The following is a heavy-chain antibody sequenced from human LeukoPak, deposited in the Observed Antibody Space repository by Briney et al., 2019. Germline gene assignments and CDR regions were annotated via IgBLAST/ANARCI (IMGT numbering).Heavy chain of an antibody. V-gene: IGHV4-31*03. Sequence: PSQTLSLTCTVSGGSVSSGDYYWNWIRQHPGTGLESIGYIYYSGSTYYNPSLESRVTISVDTSKNQFFLKLSSVTAADTAVYYCARHSSNDYYYRYYFDYWGQGTPVTVSS. CDR2: IYYSGST. J-gene: IGHJ4*02. CDR3: ARHSSNDYYYRYYFDY. D-gene: IGHD3-22*01. CDR1: GGSVSSGDYY.